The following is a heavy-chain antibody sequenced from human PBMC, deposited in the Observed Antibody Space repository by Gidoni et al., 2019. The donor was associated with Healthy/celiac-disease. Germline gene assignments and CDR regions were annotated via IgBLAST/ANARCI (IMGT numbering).Heavy chain of an antibody. V-gene: IGHV1-18*01. Sequence: QVQLVQSGAEVKKPGASVKVSCKAAGYTFTSSGISWVRQAPGQGLEWMGWTSAYNGNTNYAQKLQGRVTMTTDTSTSTAYMELRSLRSDDAAVYYCAIRGGDLWFGELYFDYWGQGTLVTVSS. CDR3: AIRGGDLWFGELYFDY. J-gene: IGHJ4*02. CDR1: GYTFTSSG. D-gene: IGHD3-10*01. CDR2: TSAYNGNT.